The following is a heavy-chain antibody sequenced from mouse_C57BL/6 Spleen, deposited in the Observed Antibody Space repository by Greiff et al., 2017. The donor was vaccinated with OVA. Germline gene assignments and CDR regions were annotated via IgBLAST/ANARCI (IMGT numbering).Heavy chain of an antibody. V-gene: IGHV1-26*01. CDR2: INPNNGGT. CDR3: ARRGSLAWFAY. J-gene: IGHJ3*01. CDR1: GYTFTDYY. Sequence: EVQLQQSGPELVKPGASVKISCKASGYTFTDYYMNWVKQSHGKSLEWIGDINPNNGGTSYNQKFKGKATLTVDKSSSTAYMELRSLTSEDSAVYYCARRGSLAWFAYWGQGTLVTVSA. D-gene: IGHD1-1*01.